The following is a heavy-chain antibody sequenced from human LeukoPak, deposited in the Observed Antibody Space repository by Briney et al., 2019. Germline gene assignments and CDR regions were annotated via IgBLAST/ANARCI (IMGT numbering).Heavy chain of an antibody. Sequence: GGSLRLSCAASGFTFSSYSMNWVRQAPGKGLEWVSSISSTSNFIYYADSVKGRFTISRDNAKNSLYLQMISLRAEDTAVYYCARSLYYYDSLDYWGQGTLVTVSS. CDR1: GFTFSSYS. CDR2: ISSTSNFI. V-gene: IGHV3-21*01. CDR3: ARSLYYYDSLDY. D-gene: IGHD3-22*01. J-gene: IGHJ4*02.